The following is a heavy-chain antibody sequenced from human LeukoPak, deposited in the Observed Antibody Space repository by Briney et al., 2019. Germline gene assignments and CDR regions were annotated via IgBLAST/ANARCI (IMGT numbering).Heavy chain of an antibody. CDR3: ATKQWLAPPPDS. J-gene: IGHJ4*02. CDR1: GFTFSKYW. CDR2: INTDGTVT. V-gene: IGHV3-74*01. Sequence: GGSLRLSCAASGFTFSKYWMLWVRQAPGKGLESVSRINTDGTVTTYTDSVKGRFTVSRDNADNTMFLQMNSVRDENTAVYYCATKQWLAPPPDSWGQGTPVTVSS. D-gene: IGHD6-19*01.